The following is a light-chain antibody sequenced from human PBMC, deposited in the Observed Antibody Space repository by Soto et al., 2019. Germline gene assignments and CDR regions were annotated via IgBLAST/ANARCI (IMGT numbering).Light chain of an antibody. J-gene: IGKJ1*01. V-gene: IGKV1-5*03. CDR3: QQYNSFPWT. CDR2: KAS. Sequence: DLQITQSPSTLAACVGDRFPITCRASQSISSWLAWYQQKPGKAPKLLIYKASSLESGVPSRFSGSGSGTEFTLTISSLQPDDFATYYCQQYNSFPWTFGQGTKVDIK. CDR1: QSISSW.